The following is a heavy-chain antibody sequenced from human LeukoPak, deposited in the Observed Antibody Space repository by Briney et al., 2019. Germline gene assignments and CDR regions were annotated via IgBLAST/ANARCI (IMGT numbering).Heavy chain of an antibody. CDR1: GFTFNTYA. J-gene: IGHJ4*02. D-gene: IGHD3-3*01. CDR3: ARVQGGSGYYAPLDY. Sequence: PGRSLRLSCAVSGFTFNTYAIHWVRQAPGKGLEWVADISYDGSNKNYADSVKGRFTISRDNSKSTLYLQMNSLRAEDTAVYHCARVQGGSGYYAPLDYWGQGTLVTVSS. V-gene: IGHV3-30-3*01. CDR2: ISYDGSNK.